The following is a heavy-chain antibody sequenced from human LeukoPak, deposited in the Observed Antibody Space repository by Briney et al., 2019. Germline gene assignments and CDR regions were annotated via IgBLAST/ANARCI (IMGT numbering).Heavy chain of an antibody. Sequence: SETLSLTCTVSGDSISSGDYSWGWIRQPSGRGLEWIGYIFHTGNSYYNPSLWSRVTISVDRSRNQFSLRLTSVTAADTAVYYCARELWFVNAPGSWLDPWGPGTLVAVSS. V-gene: IGHV4-30-2*01. D-gene: IGHD3-10*01. CDR2: IFHTGNS. CDR1: GDSISSGDYS. J-gene: IGHJ5*02. CDR3: ARELWFVNAPGSWLDP.